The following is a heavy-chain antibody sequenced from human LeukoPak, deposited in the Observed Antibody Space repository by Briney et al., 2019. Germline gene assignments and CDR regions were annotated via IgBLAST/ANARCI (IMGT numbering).Heavy chain of an antibody. J-gene: IGHJ4*02. CDR2: IIPLFGTA. CDR3: ARGWDYDSGGRPTAYVY. Sequence: GASVKVSCKASGGTFSNYAINWVRQAPGPGLEWMGGIIPLFGTANYAQKFQGRVTITADESTSTVYMELKSLKSEDTAVYYCARGWDYDSGGRPTAYVYWGQGTLVTVSS. CDR1: GGTFSNYA. D-gene: IGHD3-22*01. V-gene: IGHV1-69*13.